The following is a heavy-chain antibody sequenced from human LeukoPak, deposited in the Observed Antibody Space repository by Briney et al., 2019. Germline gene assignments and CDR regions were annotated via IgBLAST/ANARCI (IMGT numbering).Heavy chain of an antibody. CDR3: AEGSSELPSPFR. D-gene: IGHD1-14*01. V-gene: IGHV3-74*01. CDR1: GFSFSGHW. J-gene: IGHJ4*02. Sequence: GGSLRLSCAASGFSFSGHWMHWARQLPGKGLVWVSRISPTGSTTSYADSVKGRFTVSRDNAKNTLYLQVNNLRAEDTAVYYCAEGSSELPSPFRWGQGTLVTVSS. CDR2: ISPTGSTT.